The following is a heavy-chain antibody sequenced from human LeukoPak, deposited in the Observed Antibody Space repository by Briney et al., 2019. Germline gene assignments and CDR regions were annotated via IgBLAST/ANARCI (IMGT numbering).Heavy chain of an antibody. V-gene: IGHV1-18*01. Sequence: GASVKVSCKASGYTFTSCGISWVRQAPGQGLEWMGWISAYNGNTNYAQKLQGRVTMTTDTSTSTAYMELRSLRSDDTAVYYCARAEEAIAVAGIDYWGQGTLVTVSS. D-gene: IGHD6-19*01. CDR1: GYTFTSCG. CDR2: ISAYNGNT. CDR3: ARAEEAIAVAGIDY. J-gene: IGHJ4*02.